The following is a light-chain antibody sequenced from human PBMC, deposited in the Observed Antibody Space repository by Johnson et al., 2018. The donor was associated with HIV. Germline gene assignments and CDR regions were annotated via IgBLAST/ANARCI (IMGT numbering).Light chain of an antibody. CDR3: GTWDSSLSAGG. J-gene: IGLJ1*01. CDR1: TSNIGKSY. Sequence: QAVLTQPPSVSAAPGQKVTISCSGSTSNIGKSYVSWYQQLPGTAPKLLIYDNNRRPSGTPDRFSGSKSGTSATLGITGLQTGDEADYYCGTWDSSLSAGGFGPGTNVSVL. CDR2: DNN. V-gene: IGLV1-51*01.